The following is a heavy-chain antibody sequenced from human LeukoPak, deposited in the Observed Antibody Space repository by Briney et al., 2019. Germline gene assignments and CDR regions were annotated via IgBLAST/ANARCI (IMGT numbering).Heavy chain of an antibody. J-gene: IGHJ4*02. CDR3: ARAPTVLVGYCSSSSCQADY. D-gene: IGHD2-2*01. V-gene: IGHV3-7*01. Sequence: GGSLRLSCAASGFTFSYYLMSWVRQAPGKGLEWVANIKQDGSEKYYVDSVKGRFTISRDNAKNSLYLQMNSLRVEDTAVYYCARAPTVLVGYCSSSSCQADYWGQGTLVTVSS. CDR2: IKQDGSEK. CDR1: GFTFSYYL.